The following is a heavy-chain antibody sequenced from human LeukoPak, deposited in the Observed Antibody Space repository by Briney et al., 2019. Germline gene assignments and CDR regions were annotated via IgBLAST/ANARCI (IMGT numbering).Heavy chain of an antibody. V-gene: IGHV4-59*01. CDR3: ARARGYGGNSFAQNYFDY. CDR2: IYYSGST. D-gene: IGHD4-23*01. CDR1: GGSISSYY. J-gene: IGHJ4*02. Sequence: SETLSLTCTVSGGSISSYYWSWIRQPPGKGLEWIGYIYYSGSTNYNPSLKSRVTISVDTSKNQFSLKLSSVTAADTAVYYCARARGYGGNSFAQNYFDYWGQGTLVTVSS.